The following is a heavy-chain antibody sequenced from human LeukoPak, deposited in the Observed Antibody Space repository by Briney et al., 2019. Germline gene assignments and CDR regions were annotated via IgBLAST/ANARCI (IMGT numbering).Heavy chain of an antibody. V-gene: IGHV1-18*01. D-gene: IGHD3-22*01. Sequence: ASVKVSCRGSGYTFNSYGISWVRQAPGQGLEWMGWISAYNGNTNYAQKLQGRVTMTTDTSASTAYMELRSLRSDDTAVYYCAREGFDSSGHYKFPFDYWGQGTLVTVSS. CDR2: ISAYNGNT. CDR1: GYTFNSYG. CDR3: AREGFDSSGHYKFPFDY. J-gene: IGHJ4*02.